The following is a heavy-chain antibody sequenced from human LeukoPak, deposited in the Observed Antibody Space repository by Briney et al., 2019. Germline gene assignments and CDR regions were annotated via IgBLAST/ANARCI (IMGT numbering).Heavy chain of an antibody. J-gene: IGHJ4*02. Sequence: SETLSLTCAVYGGSFSGYYWSWIRQPPGKGLEWIGEINHSGSTNYNPSLKSRVTISVDTSKNQFSLKLSSVTAADTAVYYCAREYSSGWAIDYWGQGTLVTVSS. CDR1: GGSFSGYY. CDR3: AREYSSGWAIDY. CDR2: INHSGST. V-gene: IGHV4-34*01. D-gene: IGHD6-19*01.